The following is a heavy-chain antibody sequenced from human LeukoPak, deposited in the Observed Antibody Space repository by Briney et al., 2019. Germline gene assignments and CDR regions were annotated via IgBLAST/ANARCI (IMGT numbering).Heavy chain of an antibody. V-gene: IGHV4-59*01. CDR1: GGSISSYY. D-gene: IGHD3-10*01. CDR3: ARYYGSGSYSLDY. CDR2: IYYSGST. Sequence: PSETLSLTCTVSGGSISSYYWSWIRQPPGKGLEWIGYIYYSGSTNYNPSLKSRVTISVDTSKNQFSLKLSSVTAADTAVYYCARYYGSGSYSLDYWGQGTLVTVSS. J-gene: IGHJ4*02.